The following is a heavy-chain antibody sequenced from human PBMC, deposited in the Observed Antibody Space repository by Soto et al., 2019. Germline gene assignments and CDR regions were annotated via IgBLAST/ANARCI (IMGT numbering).Heavy chain of an antibody. CDR3: AKDRASGNSYYYGMDV. Sequence: GGSLRLSCAASGFTFDDYATHWVRQAPGKGLEWVSDISWNSGSIGYADSVKGRFTISRDNAKNSLYLQMNSLRAEDTALYYCAKDRASGNSYYYGMDVWGQGTTVTVSS. J-gene: IGHJ6*02. V-gene: IGHV3-9*01. CDR2: ISWNSGSI. CDR1: GFTFDDYA. D-gene: IGHD5-12*01.